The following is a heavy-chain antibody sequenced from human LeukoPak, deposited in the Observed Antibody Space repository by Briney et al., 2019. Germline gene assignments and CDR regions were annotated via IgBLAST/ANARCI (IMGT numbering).Heavy chain of an antibody. CDR2: IDSSGTVR. V-gene: IGHV3-48*03. D-gene: IGHD3-16*02. CDR3: ARETRGGTYRYNFLDY. CDR1: GFTFSNFD. Sequence: PGGSLRLSCAASGFTFSNFDMTWVRQAPGKGLEWLSYIDSSGTVRYYADSVNRRFTISRDNAKNSLHLQVGSLRAEDTAVYYCARETRGGTYRYNFLDYWGLGTLVTVSS. J-gene: IGHJ4*02.